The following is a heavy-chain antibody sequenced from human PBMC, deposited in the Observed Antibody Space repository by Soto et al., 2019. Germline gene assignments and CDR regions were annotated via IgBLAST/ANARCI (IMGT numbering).Heavy chain of an antibody. CDR3: AKTMVRGISTFYFDY. D-gene: IGHD3-10*01. V-gene: IGHV4-59*08. CDR1: GGSISNYY. CDR2: IFYSGST. Sequence: SETLSLTCTVSGGSISNYYWSWIRQPPGRGLEWIGHIFYSGSTNYNPALKSRVTISVDTSKSQFSLKLSSVAAADTAVYYCAKTMVRGISTFYFDYWGQGTLVTVS. J-gene: IGHJ4*02.